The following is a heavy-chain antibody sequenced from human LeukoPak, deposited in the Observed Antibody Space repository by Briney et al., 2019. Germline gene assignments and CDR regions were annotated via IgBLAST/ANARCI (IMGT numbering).Heavy chain of an antibody. Sequence: PSETLSLTCTVSGGSISSGGYYWSWIRQHPGKGLEWIGYIYYSGSTYYNPSLKSRVTISVDTSKNQFSLKLSSVTAADTAVYYCARVPVIEQQGTQKRHYFDYWGQGTLVTVSS. J-gene: IGHJ4*02. V-gene: IGHV4-31*03. D-gene: IGHD6-13*01. CDR1: GGSISSGGYY. CDR3: ARVPVIEQQGTQKRHYFDY. CDR2: IYYSGST.